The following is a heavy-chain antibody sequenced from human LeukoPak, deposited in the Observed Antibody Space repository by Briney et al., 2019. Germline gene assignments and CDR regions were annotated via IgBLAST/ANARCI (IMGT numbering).Heavy chain of an antibody. CDR3: ASGYYYGSSSYYHTGYLDH. Sequence: ASVKVSCKASGGIFSTSAISWVRQAPGHGLEWMGGISPISETPNYALRFQGRVTITRDESTATAYMELTSLRSDDAAVYYCASGYYYGSSSYYHTGYLDHWAQGTLVTVSS. D-gene: IGHD3-10*01. V-gene: IGHV1-69*05. J-gene: IGHJ4*02. CDR1: GGIFSTSA. CDR2: ISPISETP.